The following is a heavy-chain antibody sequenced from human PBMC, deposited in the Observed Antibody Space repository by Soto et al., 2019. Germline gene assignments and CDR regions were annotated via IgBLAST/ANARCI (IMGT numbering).Heavy chain of an antibody. D-gene: IGHD2-15*01. CDR2: IHYSGST. CDR1: GGSISSYY. Sequence: SETLSLTCTVSGGSISSYYWSWIRQLPGKVLEWIGYIHYSGSTNYNPSLKSRVTISVDTSKNQFSLKLSSVTAADTAVYYCARGPKLGYCSGGSCYPYYYGMDVWGQGTTVNVSS. V-gene: IGHV4-59*01. CDR3: ARGPKLGYCSGGSCYPYYYGMDV. J-gene: IGHJ6*02.